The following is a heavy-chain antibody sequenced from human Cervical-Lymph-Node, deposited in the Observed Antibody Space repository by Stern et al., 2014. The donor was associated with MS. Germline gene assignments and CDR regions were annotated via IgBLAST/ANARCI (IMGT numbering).Heavy chain of an antibody. CDR2: IIPILGLA. V-gene: IGHV1-69*09. CDR3: ARGVVSNRAAATLHNLFDP. CDR1: GGTFSSSYA. J-gene: IGHJ5*02. D-gene: IGHD2-15*01. Sequence: VQLVQSGAEVKKPGSSMNVSCKPSGGTFSSSYAITWVRQAPGQGLERMGRIIPILGLANYGQKFQGRVIITADKSTSTTYMELSSLRSEDTAVYYCARGVVSNRAAATLHNLFDPWGQGTLVTVSS.